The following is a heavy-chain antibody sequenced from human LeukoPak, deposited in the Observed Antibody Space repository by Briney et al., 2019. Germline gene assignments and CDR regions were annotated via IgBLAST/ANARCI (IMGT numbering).Heavy chain of an antibody. CDR3: ARGYSSSWYVSPYYYYYYMDV. V-gene: IGHV4-59*01. D-gene: IGHD6-13*01. Sequence: SETLSLTCTVSGGSISSYYWSWIRQPPGKGLEWIGYIYYSGSTNYNPSLRSRVTISVDTSKNQFSLKLSSVTAADTAVYYCARGYSSSWYVSPYYYYYYMDVWGKGTTVTISS. CDR2: IYYSGST. J-gene: IGHJ6*03. CDR1: GGSISSYY.